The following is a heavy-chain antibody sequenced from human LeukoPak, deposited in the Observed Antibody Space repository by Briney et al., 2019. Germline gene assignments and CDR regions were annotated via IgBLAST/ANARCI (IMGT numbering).Heavy chain of an antibody. CDR1: GGSFSGYY. CDR2: INHSGST. V-gene: IGHV4-34*01. D-gene: IGHD2-15*01. CDR3: AREVVVVAATNFDY. Sequence: SETLSLTCAVYGGSFSGYYWSWIRQPPGKGPEWIGEINHSGSTNYNPSLKSRVTMSVDTSKNQFSLKLSSVTAADTAVYYCAREVVVVAATNFDYWGQGTLVTVSS. J-gene: IGHJ4*02.